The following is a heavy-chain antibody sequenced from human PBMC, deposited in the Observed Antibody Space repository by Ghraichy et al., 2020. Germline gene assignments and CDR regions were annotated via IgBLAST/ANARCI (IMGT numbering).Heavy chain of an antibody. V-gene: IGHV4-39*01. D-gene: IGHD3/OR15-3a*01. CDR1: GGSISSSSYY. Sequence: LETLSLTCTVSGGSISSSSYYWGWIRQPPGKGLEWIGSIYYSGSTYYNPSLKSRVTISVDTSKNQFSLKLSSVTAADTAVYYCARHAAETDWGPFDYWGQGTLVTVSS. CDR3: ARHAAETDWGPFDY. CDR2: IYYSGST. J-gene: IGHJ4*02.